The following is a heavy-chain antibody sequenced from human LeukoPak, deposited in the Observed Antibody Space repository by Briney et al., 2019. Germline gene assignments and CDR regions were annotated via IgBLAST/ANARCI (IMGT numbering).Heavy chain of an antibody. J-gene: IGHJ4*02. CDR3: ARPQEYYDFWSGYYLFDY. D-gene: IGHD3-3*01. V-gene: IGHV1-69*13. CDR2: IIPIFGAA. Sequence: SVKVSCKASGGTFSSYAISWVRQAPGQGLEWMGGIIPIFGAANYAQKFQGRVTITADESTSTAYMELSSLGSEDTAVYYCARPQEYYDFWSGYYLFDYWGQGTLVTVSS. CDR1: GGTFSSYA.